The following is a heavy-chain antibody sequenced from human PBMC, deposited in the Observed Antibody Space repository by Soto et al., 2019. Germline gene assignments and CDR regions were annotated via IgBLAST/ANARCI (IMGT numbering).Heavy chain of an antibody. J-gene: IGHJ4*02. CDR3: AREGIGGTAFRGFCDY. CDR1: GSIFSGYG. Sequence: QEQLAESGGGVVQPGRSLRLSCAASGSIFSGYGMHWVRQAPGKGLEWVAVIWYDGSNTYYADSVKGRFTISRDNSKKILYLQMDSLRAEDTVVYYCAREGIGGTAFRGFCDYWGQGTLVTVSS. V-gene: IGHV3-33*01. CDR2: IWYDGSNT. D-gene: IGHD1-7*01.